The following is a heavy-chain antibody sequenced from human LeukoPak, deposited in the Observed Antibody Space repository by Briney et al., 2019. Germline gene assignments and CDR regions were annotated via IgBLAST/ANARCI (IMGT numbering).Heavy chain of an antibody. V-gene: IGHV4-34*01. CDR3: ARGHGYSYGYDARRFDY. D-gene: IGHD5-18*01. Sequence: SETLSLTCAVYGGSFSGYYWSWIRQPPGKGLEWIGEINHSGSTNYNPSLKSRVTISVDTSKNQFSLKLSSVTAADTAVYYCARGHGYSYGYDARRFDYWGQGTLVTVSS. CDR1: GGSFSGYY. CDR2: INHSGST. J-gene: IGHJ4*02.